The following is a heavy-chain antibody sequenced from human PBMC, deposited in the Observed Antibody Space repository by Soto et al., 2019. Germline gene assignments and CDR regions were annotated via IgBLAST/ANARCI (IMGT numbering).Heavy chain of an antibody. CDR2: IWYDGSNK. J-gene: IGHJ4*02. V-gene: IGHV3-33*01. CDR1: GFTFSSYG. CDR3: ARGYSGYDAESNFDY. D-gene: IGHD5-12*01. Sequence: QVQLVESGGGVVQPGRSLRLSCAASGFTFSSYGMHWVRQAPGKGLEWVAVIWYDGSNKYYADSVKGRFTISRDNSKNTLYLQMNSLRAEDTAVYYCARGYSGYDAESNFDYWGQGPLVTVSS.